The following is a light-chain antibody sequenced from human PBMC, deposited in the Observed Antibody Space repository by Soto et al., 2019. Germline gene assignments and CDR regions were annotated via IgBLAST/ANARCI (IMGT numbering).Light chain of an antibody. Sequence: SYELTQSPSVSVAPGQTARITCGGNNIGSKSVHWYQQKPGQAPVAVVYDDSDRPSGIPERFSGSNSGNKATLTISRVEAGDEADFYCXVWDSRSEHWVFGGGTKLTVL. CDR1: NIGSKS. CDR2: DDS. CDR3: XVWDSRSEHWV. J-gene: IGLJ3*02. V-gene: IGLV3-21*02.